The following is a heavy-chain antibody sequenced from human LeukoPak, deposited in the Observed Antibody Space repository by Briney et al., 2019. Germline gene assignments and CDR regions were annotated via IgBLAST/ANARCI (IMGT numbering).Heavy chain of an antibody. J-gene: IGHJ5*02. CDR1: GGSFSGYY. CDR3: ARGAPTYYDFWSGYYAFWFDP. V-gene: IGHV4-34*01. CDR2: INHSEST. D-gene: IGHD3-3*01. Sequence: PETLSLTCAVYGGSFSGYYWSWIRQPPGKGLEWIGEINHSESTNYNPSLKSRVTISVDTSKNQFSLKLSSVTAADTAVYYCARGAPTYYDFWSGYYAFWFDPWGQGTLVTVSS.